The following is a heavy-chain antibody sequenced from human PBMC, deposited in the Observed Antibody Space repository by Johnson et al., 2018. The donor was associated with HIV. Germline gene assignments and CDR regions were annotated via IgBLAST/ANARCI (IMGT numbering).Heavy chain of an antibody. D-gene: IGHD6-13*01. V-gene: IGHV3-30*04. CDR2: MSYDGSNK. CDR1: GFTFSSYA. CDR3: ARGVPIAAAGHDAFDI. Sequence: QVQLVESGGGVVQPGRSLILSCAASGFTFSSYAMHLVRQAPGKGLEWVAVMSYDGSNKYYADSVKGRFIISRDNARNSVFLQMNSLRAGDTAVYYCARGVPIAAAGHDAFDIWGQGTMVTVSS. J-gene: IGHJ3*02.